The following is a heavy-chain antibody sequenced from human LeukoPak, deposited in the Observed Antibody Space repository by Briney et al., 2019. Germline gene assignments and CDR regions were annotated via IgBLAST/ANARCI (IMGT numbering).Heavy chain of an antibody. D-gene: IGHD3-22*01. J-gene: IGHJ4*02. CDR3: ARSAYYYDSSGYFDF. CDR2: INPNSGDT. Sequence: GASVKVSCKASGYTFTGYYLHWVRQAPGQGLEWMGWINPNSGDTNYAQMFQGRVTMTRDTSISTAYMELSRLRSDDTAVYYCARSAYYYDSSGYFDFWGQGALVTVSS. CDR1: GYTFTGYY. V-gene: IGHV1-2*02.